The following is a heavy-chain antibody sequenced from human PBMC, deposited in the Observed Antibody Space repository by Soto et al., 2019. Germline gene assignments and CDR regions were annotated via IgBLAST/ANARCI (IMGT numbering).Heavy chain of an antibody. J-gene: IGHJ3*01. D-gene: IGHD3-22*01. CDR1: GLTFSAYA. CDR3: AKRFGSGYYSAFDV. CDR2: ISGTADDT. V-gene: IGHV3-23*01. Sequence: WSLRLSCTASGLTFSAYAMTWVRQAPGKGLEWVSTISGTADDTYYAGSVKGRFIISRDNSKNTLFLQMNSLRAEDTALYHCAKRFGSGYYSAFDVWGQGTMVTVSS.